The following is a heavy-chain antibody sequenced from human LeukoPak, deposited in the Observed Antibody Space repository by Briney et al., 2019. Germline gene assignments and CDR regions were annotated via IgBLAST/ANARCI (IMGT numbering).Heavy chain of an antibody. CDR3: ARSVGWFGTYYFDY. CDR1: GFTVSSNY. V-gene: IGHV3-53*01. D-gene: IGHD3-10*01. J-gene: IGHJ4*02. CDR2: IYSGGST. Sequence: GGSLRLSCAASGFTVSSNYMSWVRQAPGKGLEWVSVIYSGGSTYYADSVKGRFTISRDNSKNTLYLQMNSLRAEDTAVYYCARSVGWFGTYYFDYWGQGTLVTVSS.